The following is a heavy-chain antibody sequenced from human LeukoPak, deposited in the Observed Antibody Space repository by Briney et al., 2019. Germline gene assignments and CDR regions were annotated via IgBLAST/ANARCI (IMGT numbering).Heavy chain of an antibody. D-gene: IGHD2-15*01. CDR3: AREGYCSGGSCLRDYYYYMDV. CDR2: IYYSGST. J-gene: IGHJ6*03. CDR1: GGSISSSSYY. V-gene: IGHV4-39*07. Sequence: SETLSLTCTVSGGSISSSSYYWGWIRQPPGKGLEWIGSIYYSGSTYYNPSPKSRVTISVDTSKNQFSLKLSSVTAADTAVYYCAREGYCSGGSCLRDYYYYMDVWGKGTTVTVSS.